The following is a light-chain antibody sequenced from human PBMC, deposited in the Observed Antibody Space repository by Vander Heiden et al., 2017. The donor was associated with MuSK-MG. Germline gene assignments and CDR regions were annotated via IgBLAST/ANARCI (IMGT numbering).Light chain of an antibody. J-gene: IGLJ2*01. Sequence: SSELTQDPGVSVALEQTVKITCRGERLRTLSATWFQQRPGQAPMIVLHSQNYRPSGIPARFSGSTSGATASFTITGAQAEDEADYYCNSRDSNGFRLVFGGGTKLTVL. CDR2: SQN. V-gene: IGLV3-19*01. CDR3: NSRDSNGFRLV. CDR1: RLRTLS.